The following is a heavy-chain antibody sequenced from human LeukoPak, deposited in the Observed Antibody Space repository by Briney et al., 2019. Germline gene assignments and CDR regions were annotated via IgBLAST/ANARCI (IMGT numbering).Heavy chain of an antibody. D-gene: IGHD6-19*01. CDR2: LSGSGSTT. J-gene: IGHJ4*01. CDR3: AKGIYSSGWSYFDY. V-gene: IGHV3-23*01. Sequence: GGSLRLSCAASGFTFSNSAMSWVRQAPGKGLEWVSTLSGSGSTTYYADSVKGRFTISRDNSKNTLYLQMNSLRAEDTAVYYCAKGIYSSGWSYFDYWGHGTLVTVYS. CDR1: GFTFSNSA.